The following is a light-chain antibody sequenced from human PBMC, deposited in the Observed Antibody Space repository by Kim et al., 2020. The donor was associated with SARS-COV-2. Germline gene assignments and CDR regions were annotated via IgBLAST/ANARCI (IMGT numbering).Light chain of an antibody. CDR3: MQALQMLWT. CDR1: QSRLHSNGNNC. Sequence: PASLSCKSSQSRLHSNGNNCLDWYVQRPGHSPQLLIYLGSHRASGVPDRFSGSGSGTEFTLKISRVEAEDVGVYYCMQALQMLWTFGQGAKVDIK. CDR2: LGS. V-gene: IGKV2-28*01. J-gene: IGKJ1*01.